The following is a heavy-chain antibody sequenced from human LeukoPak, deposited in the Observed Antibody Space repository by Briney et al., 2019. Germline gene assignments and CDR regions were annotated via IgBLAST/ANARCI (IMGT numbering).Heavy chain of an antibody. Sequence: SETLSLTCTVSGGSISSGDYYWSWIRQPPGTGLEWIGYIYYSGSTYYNPSLKSRVTISVDTSKNQFSLKLSSVTAADTAVYYCARAGSQGAFDIWGQGTMVTVSS. J-gene: IGHJ3*02. CDR3: ARAGSQGAFDI. D-gene: IGHD1-26*01. V-gene: IGHV4-30-4*01. CDR2: IYYSGST. CDR1: GGSISSGDYY.